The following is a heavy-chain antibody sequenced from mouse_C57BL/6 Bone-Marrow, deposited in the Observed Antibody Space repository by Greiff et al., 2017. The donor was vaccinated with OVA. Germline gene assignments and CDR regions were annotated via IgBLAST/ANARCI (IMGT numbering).Heavy chain of an antibody. V-gene: IGHV2-2*01. Sequence: QVQLQQSGPGLVQPSQSLSITCTVSGFSLTSYGVHWVRQSPGKGLEWLGVIWSGGSTDYNAAFISRLSISKDNSKSQVFFKMNSLQADDTAIYYCARILYDGYRGYYAMDYWGQGTSVTVSS. CDR1: GFSLTSYG. CDR2: IWSGGST. CDR3: ARILYDGYRGYYAMDY. J-gene: IGHJ4*01. D-gene: IGHD2-3*01.